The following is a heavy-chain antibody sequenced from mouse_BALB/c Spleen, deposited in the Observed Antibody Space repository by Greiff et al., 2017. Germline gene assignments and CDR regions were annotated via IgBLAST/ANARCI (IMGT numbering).Heavy chain of an antibody. CDR3: ARDGNSYYFDY. V-gene: IGHV5-6-5*01. Sequence: EVQGVESGGGLVKPGGSLKLSCAASGFTFSSYAMSWVRQTPEKRLEWVASISSGGSTYYPDSVKGRFTISRDNARNILYLQMSSLRSEDTAMYYCARDGNSYYFDYWGQGTTLTVSS. CDR2: ISSGGST. D-gene: IGHD2-1*01. J-gene: IGHJ2*01. CDR1: GFTFSSYA.